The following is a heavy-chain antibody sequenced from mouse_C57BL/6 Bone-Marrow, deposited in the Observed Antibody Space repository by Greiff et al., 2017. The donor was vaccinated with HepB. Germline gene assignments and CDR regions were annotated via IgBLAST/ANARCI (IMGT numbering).Heavy chain of an antibody. Sequence: DVKLVESGGGLVKPGGSLKLSCAASGFTFSDYGMHWVRQAPEKGLEWVAYISSGSSTIYYADTVQGRFTISRDNAKNTLFLQMTSLRSEDTAMYYCATYDGYFPWFAYWGQGTLVTVSA. CDR1: GFTFSDYG. CDR2: ISSGSSTI. V-gene: IGHV5-17*01. J-gene: IGHJ3*01. D-gene: IGHD2-3*01. CDR3: ATYDGYFPWFAY.